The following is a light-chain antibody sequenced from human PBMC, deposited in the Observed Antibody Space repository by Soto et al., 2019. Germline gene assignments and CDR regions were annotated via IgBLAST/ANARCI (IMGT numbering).Light chain of an antibody. Sequence: EIVMTQSPATLSVSPGERATLSCRASQSVGSDLAWYQQKPGQAPRLLIHGASTRATGFPARFSGSGSGTDFTLTISSLQSEDFAVYYCQQYNNWPWRFGQGTKVDIK. V-gene: IGKV3-15*01. CDR2: GAS. CDR1: QSVGSD. J-gene: IGKJ1*01. CDR3: QQYNNWPWR.